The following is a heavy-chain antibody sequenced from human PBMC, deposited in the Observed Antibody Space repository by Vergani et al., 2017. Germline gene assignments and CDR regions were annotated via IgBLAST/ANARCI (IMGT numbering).Heavy chain of an antibody. CDR2: INPKTGGI. J-gene: IGHJ5*02. CDR1: ETTLPPSF. D-gene: IGHD2-15*01. CDR3: AKIMAVAADERDP. V-gene: IGHV1-2*02. Sequence: QEQLVQSGAEVKKPGDQGKVPGKVLETTLPPSFMPGGGKAPGQGLEWMGWINPKTGGINYAQEFQDRVTMTRDTSTSTAYMELRRLTFDDTAVYYCAKIMAVAADERDPWGQGTLVTVSS.